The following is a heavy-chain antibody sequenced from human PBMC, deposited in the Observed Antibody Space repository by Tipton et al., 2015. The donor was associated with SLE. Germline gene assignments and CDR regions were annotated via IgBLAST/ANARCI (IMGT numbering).Heavy chain of an antibody. Sequence: TLSLTCAVYGGSFSCYYWGWFRQPPGKGLEWIGGIYYSGSTYYNPSLKSRVTTSVDTSKNQFPLKLSSVTAADTAVYYCARLYYYGSSWGQGTLVTVSS. CDR2: IYYSGST. J-gene: IGHJ4*02. CDR1: GGSFSCYY. V-gene: IGHV4-34*01. D-gene: IGHD3-10*01. CDR3: ARLYYYGSS.